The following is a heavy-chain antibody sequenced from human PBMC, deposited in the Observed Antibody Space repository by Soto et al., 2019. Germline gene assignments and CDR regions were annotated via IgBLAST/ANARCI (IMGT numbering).Heavy chain of an antibody. Sequence: SETLSLTCSVYGGSFSRYYWSWIRQPPRKGLEWIGEINPSGSTNYNPSLKSRVTISVDTSKSQFSLKLSSVTAADTAVYYCARPFFPWCINDICYPLYFSGQGAPVTVSS. V-gene: IGHV4-34*01. CDR1: GGSFSRYY. D-gene: IGHD2-8*01. CDR3: ARPFFPWCINDICYPLYF. CDR2: INPSGST. J-gene: IGHJ4*02.